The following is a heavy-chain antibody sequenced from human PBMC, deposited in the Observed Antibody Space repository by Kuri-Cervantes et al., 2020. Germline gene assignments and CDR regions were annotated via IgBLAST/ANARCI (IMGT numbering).Heavy chain of an antibody. J-gene: IGHJ4*02. Sequence: SETLSLTCTVSGYSISSGYYWGWIRQPPGKGLEWIGNIYHSGSAYYNPSLKSRVTISVDTSKNQFSLKLSSVTAADTAVYYCARLRFGKLLSFDSWGQGTLVTVSS. D-gene: IGHD3-10*01. V-gene: IGHV4-38-2*02. CDR3: ARLRFGKLLSFDS. CDR2: IYHSGSA. CDR1: GYSISSGYY.